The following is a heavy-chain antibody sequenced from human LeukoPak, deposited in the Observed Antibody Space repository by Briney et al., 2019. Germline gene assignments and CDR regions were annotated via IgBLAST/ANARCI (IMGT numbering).Heavy chain of an antibody. J-gene: IGHJ4*02. CDR3: ARVFWSGGSIRRDY. CDR1: GYTFTSYG. V-gene: IGHV1-18*01. D-gene: IGHD2-15*01. Sequence: ASVKVSCKASGYTFTSYGIGWVRQAPGQGLEWMGWISAYNGNTNYAQKLQGRVTMTTDTSTSTAYMELRSLRSDDTAVYYCARVFWSGGSIRRDYWGQGTLVTVSS. CDR2: ISAYNGNT.